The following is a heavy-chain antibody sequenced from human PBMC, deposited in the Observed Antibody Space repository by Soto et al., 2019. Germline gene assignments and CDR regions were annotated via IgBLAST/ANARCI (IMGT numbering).Heavy chain of an antibody. CDR1: GFTFTKYG. V-gene: IGHV3-30*18. CDR3: VKDSFSNYSPYYYYAMDV. D-gene: IGHD4-4*01. Sequence: GGSLRLSCEVSGFTFTKYGMHWVRQAPGKGLEWVAVISYDGNKEYFADSVKGRFTISRDNARNKLYLQMNSLRGDDTAVYYCVKDSFSNYSPYYYYAMDVWGQGTTVTVSS. J-gene: IGHJ6*02. CDR2: ISYDGNKE.